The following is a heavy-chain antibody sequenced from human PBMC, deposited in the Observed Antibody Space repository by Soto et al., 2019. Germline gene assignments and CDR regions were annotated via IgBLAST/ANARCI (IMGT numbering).Heavy chain of an antibody. J-gene: IGHJ4*02. V-gene: IGHV4-31*03. CDR3: ARARFQVLYGKPYFDS. CDR1: GGSITTGGSY. CDR2: IYHSGNT. Sequence: QVQLQESGPGLVKPSQTLSLTCTVSGGSITTGGSYWSWIRQHPGKGLEWIGNIYHSGNTYYNPSLKSRLTISVEPSKNHFSLMVDSVTAADTAVYYCARARFQVLYGKPYFDSWGQGTLVTVSS. D-gene: IGHD2-2*02.